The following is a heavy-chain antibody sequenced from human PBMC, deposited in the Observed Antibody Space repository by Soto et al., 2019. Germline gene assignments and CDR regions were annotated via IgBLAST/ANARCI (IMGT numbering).Heavy chain of an antibody. V-gene: IGHV5-51*01. J-gene: IGHJ4*02. CDR3: ASSIAVAGTNFDY. CDR1: GYSFTSYW. D-gene: IGHD6-19*01. CDR2: IYPGDSDT. Sequence: PGESLKISCKGSGYSFTSYWIGWVRQMPGKGLEWMGIIYPGDSDTRYSPSFQGQVTISADKSISTAYLQWSSLKASDTAMYYCASSIAVAGTNFDYCGQGTLVIVSS.